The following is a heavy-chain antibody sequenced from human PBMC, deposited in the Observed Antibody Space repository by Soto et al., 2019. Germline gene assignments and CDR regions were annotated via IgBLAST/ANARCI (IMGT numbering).Heavy chain of an antibody. CDR1: GGSISSGGYS. J-gene: IGHJ5*02. CDR3: ARDYMGVTNWFDP. CDR2: IYYSGST. V-gene: IGHV4-61*08. D-gene: IGHD2-21*02. Sequence: NPSETLSLTCAVSGGSISSGGYSWSWIRQPPGKGLEWIGYIYYSGSTNYNPSLKSRVTISVDTSNNQFSLKLSSVTAADTAVYYCARDYMGVTNWFDPWGQGTLVTVSS.